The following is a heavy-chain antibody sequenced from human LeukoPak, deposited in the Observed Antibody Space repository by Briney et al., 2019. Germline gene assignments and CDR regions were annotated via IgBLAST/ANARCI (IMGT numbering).Heavy chain of an antibody. CDR3: ARRLGELSLGWIDY. CDR1: GYTFTSYG. V-gene: IGHV1-18*01. J-gene: IGHJ4*02. D-gene: IGHD3-16*02. CDR2: ISAYNGNT. Sequence: ASVKVSCKASGYTFTSYGISWVRQAPGQGLEWMGWISAYNGNTDYAQKLQGRVTMTTDTSTSTAYMELRSLRSDDTAVYYCARRLGELSLGWIDYWGQGTLVTVSS.